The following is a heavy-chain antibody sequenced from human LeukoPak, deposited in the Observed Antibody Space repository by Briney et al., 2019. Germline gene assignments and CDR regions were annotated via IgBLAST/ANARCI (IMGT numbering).Heavy chain of an antibody. CDR2: ISAYNGNT. CDR1: GYTFTSCG. V-gene: IGHV1-18*01. D-gene: IGHD3-3*01. J-gene: IGHJ3*02. CDR3: ARDQGCEFWSGYCDAFDI. Sequence: GASVKVSCKASGYTFTSCGISWVRQAPGQGLEWMGWISAYNGNTNYAQKLQGRVTMTTDTSTSTAYMELRSLRSDDTAVYYCARDQGCEFWSGYCDAFDIWGQGTMVTVSS.